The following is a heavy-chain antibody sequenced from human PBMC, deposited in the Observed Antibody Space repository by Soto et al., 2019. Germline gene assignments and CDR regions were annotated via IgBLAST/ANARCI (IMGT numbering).Heavy chain of an antibody. D-gene: IGHD5-12*01. J-gene: IGHJ3*02. Sequence: GASVKVSCKASGYTFTSYGISWVRQAPGQGLEWMGWISAYNGNTNYAQKLQGRVTMTTDTSTSTAYMELRSRRSDDTAVYYCAGGRRGYSGYDPYAFDIWGQGTMVTVSS. V-gene: IGHV1-18*01. CDR1: GYTFTSYG. CDR3: AGGRRGYSGYDPYAFDI. CDR2: ISAYNGNT.